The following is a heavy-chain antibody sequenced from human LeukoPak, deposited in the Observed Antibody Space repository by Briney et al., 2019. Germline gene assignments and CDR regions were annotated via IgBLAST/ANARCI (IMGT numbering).Heavy chain of an antibody. J-gene: IGHJ4*02. CDR3: ARGAGSCSSTSCSLGY. CDR1: GYTFTSYG. CDR2: MNPNSGNT. D-gene: IGHD2-2*01. V-gene: IGHV1-8*03. Sequence: ASVKVSCKASGYTFTSYGISWVRQATGQGLEWMGWMNPNSGNTGYAQKFQGRVTITRNTSISTAYMELSSLRSEDTAVYYCARGAGSCSSTSCSLGYWGQGTLVTVSS.